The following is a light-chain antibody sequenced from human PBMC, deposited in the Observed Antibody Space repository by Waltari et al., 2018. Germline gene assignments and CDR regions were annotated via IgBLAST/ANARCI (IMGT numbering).Light chain of an antibody. CDR3: QQYYGAPYT. CDR1: QSSLYSSNNKNS. CDR2: WAS. Sequence: DIVMTQSPASLAVSLGERATLNCKSSQSSLYSSNNKNSLAWYQQKPGQPPKLLIYWASTRESGVPDRFSGSGSGTDFTLTITSLQAEDVAVYYCQQYYGAPYTFGQGTKLEIK. J-gene: IGKJ2*01. V-gene: IGKV4-1*01.